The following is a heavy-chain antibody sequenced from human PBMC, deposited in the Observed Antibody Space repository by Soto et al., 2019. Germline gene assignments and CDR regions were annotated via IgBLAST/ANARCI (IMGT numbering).Heavy chain of an antibody. Sequence: SETLSLTCTVSGGSISSYYWSWIRQPPGKGLEWIGYIYYSGSTNYNPFLKSRVTISVDTSKNQFSLKLSSVTAADTAVYYCARVSRVETHAFDIWGQGTMVTVSS. CDR1: GGSISSYY. V-gene: IGHV4-59*01. CDR2: IYYSGST. CDR3: ARVSRVETHAFDI. J-gene: IGHJ3*02. D-gene: IGHD2-15*01.